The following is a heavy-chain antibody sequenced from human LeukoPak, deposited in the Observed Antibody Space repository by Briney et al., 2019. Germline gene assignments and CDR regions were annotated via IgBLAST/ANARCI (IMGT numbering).Heavy chain of an antibody. Sequence: PSETLSLTCTVSGGSISSGGYSWSWIRQHPGKGLEWIGYIYYSGSTYYNPSLKSRVTISVDTSKNQFSLKLSSVTAADTAVYYCAGKTETPRSGMDVWGQGTTVTVSS. J-gene: IGHJ6*02. CDR2: IYYSGST. V-gene: IGHV4-31*03. D-gene: IGHD1-14*01. CDR1: GGSISSGGYS. CDR3: AGKTETPRSGMDV.